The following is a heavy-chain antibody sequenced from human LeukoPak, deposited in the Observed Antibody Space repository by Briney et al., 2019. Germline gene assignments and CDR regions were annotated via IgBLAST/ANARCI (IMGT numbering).Heavy chain of an antibody. CDR2: ISSNGGST. D-gene: IGHD2-15*01. CDR1: GFTFSSYA. CDR3: ARAYCSGGSCYSGFDY. J-gene: IGHJ4*02. V-gene: IGHV3-64*01. Sequence: PGGSLRLSCAASGFTFSSYAMHWVRQAPGKGLEYVSAISSNGGSTYYANSVKGRFTISRDNSKNTLYLQMGSLRAEDMAVYYCARAYCSGGSCYSGFDYWGQGTLVTVSS.